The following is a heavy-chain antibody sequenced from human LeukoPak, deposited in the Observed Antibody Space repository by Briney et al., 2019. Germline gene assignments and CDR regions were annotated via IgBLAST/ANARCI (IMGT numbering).Heavy chain of an antibody. CDR3: AKDQGSSWYFDY. CDR1: GFTFSSYG. V-gene: IGHV3-30*02. CDR2: IRYDGSNK. D-gene: IGHD6-13*01. Sequence: GGSLRLSCAASGFTFSSYGMHWVRQAPGKGLEWVAFIRYDGSNKYYADSVKGRFTISRDNSKNTLYLQMNSLRADDTAVYYCAKDQGSSWYFDYWGQGTLVTVSS. J-gene: IGHJ4*02.